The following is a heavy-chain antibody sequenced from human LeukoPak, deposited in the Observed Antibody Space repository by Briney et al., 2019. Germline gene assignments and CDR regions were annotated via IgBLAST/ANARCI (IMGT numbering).Heavy chain of an antibody. D-gene: IGHD3-10*01. J-gene: IGHJ4*02. CDR3: ATNLITMVRGVITD. CDR1: GYTFTGYY. Sequence: GASVKVSCKASGYTFTGYYMHWVRQAPGQGLEWMGWINPNSGGTNYAQKFQGRVTMTRDTSISTAYMELSRLRSDDTAVYYCATNLITMVRGVITDWGQGTLVTVSS. V-gene: IGHV1-2*02. CDR2: INPNSGGT.